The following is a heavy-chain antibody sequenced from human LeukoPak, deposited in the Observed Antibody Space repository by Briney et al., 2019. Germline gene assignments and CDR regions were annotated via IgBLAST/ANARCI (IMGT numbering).Heavy chain of an antibody. Sequence: GSLRLSCGASGFTFSGYSMTWVRQAPGKGLEWVANIKNDGSDKYYVDSVKGRFTISRDNAKNSLYLQMNSLRVEDTAVYYCARGRGWLDYWGQGTPATVSS. CDR3: ARGRGWLDY. D-gene: IGHD6-19*01. CDR2: IKNDGSDK. V-gene: IGHV3-7*01. CDR1: GFTFSGYS. J-gene: IGHJ4*02.